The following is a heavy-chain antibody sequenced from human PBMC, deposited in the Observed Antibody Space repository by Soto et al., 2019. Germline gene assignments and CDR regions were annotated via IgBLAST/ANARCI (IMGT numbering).Heavy chain of an antibody. D-gene: IGHD6-13*01. Sequence: GGSLRLSFAASGFTFSSYWMHWVLQAPGKGLVWGSRINSDGSSTSYEDSVKGRFTISRDNSKNTLYLQMNSLRAEDTPVYFCAKDLSSSWPPDYWGPGTLVPDYS. CDR1: GFTFSSYW. CDR2: INSDGSST. V-gene: IGHV3-74*01. J-gene: IGHJ4*02. CDR3: AKDLSSSWPPDY.